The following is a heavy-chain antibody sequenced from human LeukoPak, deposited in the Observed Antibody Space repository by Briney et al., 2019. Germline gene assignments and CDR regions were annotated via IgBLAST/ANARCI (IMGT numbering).Heavy chain of an antibody. CDR1: GGSFSGYY. J-gene: IGHJ6*02. D-gene: IGHD5-18*01. V-gene: IGHV4-34*01. CDR3: ARGGSGRRQLWERYYYYYGMDV. CDR2: TNHSGST. Sequence: SETLSHTCAVYGGSFSGYYWSWIRQPPGKGLEWIGETNHSGSTNYNPSLKSRVTISVDTSKNQFSLKLSSVTAADTAVYYCARGGSGRRQLWERYYYYYGMDVWGQGTTVTVSS.